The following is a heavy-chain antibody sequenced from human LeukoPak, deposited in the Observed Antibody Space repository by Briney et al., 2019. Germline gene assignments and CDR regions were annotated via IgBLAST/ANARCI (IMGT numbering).Heavy chain of an antibody. CDR2: IIPILGIA. CDR1: GGTFSSYA. D-gene: IGHD6-13*01. Sequence: SVKVSCKASGGTFSSYAISWVRQAPGQGLEWMGRIIPILGIANYAQKFQGRVTITADKSTSTAYMELSSLRSEDTAVYYCARVGSSSWYDYWGQGTLVTVSS. V-gene: IGHV1-69*04. CDR3: ARVGSSSWYDY. J-gene: IGHJ4*02.